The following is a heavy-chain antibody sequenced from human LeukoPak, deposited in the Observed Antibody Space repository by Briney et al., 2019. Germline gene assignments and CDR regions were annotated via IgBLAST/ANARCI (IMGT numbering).Heavy chain of an antibody. V-gene: IGHV4-61*02. D-gene: IGHD6-13*01. CDR2: IYTSGST. J-gene: IGHJ4*02. CDR1: GGSISSGSYY. Sequence: PSETLSLTCTVSGGSISSGSYYWSWIRQPAGKGLEWIGRIYTSGSTNYNPSLKSRVTISVDTSKNQFSLRLSSVTAADTAVYYCARGRGDSSSPFDYWGQGTLVTVSS. CDR3: ARGRGDSSSPFDY.